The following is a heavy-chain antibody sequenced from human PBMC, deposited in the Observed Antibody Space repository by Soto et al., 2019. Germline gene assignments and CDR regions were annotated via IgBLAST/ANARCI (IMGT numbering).Heavy chain of an antibody. CDR2: ISAYNGNT. J-gene: IGHJ6*02. CDR1: GYTFTSYG. V-gene: IGHV1-18*04. Sequence: ASVKVSCKASGYTFTSYGISWVRQAPGQGLEWMGWISAYNGNTNYAQKLQGRVTMTTDTSTSTAYMELRSLRSDDTAVYYCARVGYCRSPSCYTGCYSYAMHVSGQAPTLTVS. D-gene: IGHD2-2*02. CDR3: ARVGYCRSPSCYTGCYSYAMHV.